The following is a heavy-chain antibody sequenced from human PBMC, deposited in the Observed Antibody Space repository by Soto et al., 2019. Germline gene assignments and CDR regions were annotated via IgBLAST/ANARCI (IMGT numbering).Heavy chain of an antibody. J-gene: IGHJ4*02. CDR3: ARHRIEVVWRGFDF. D-gene: IGHD3-10*01. CDR1: TDSSSFTNSY. CDR2: SSYNGGT. Sequence: SETLSLTCTVSTDSSSFTNSYWGWIRQPPGKGLQWIGSSSYNGGTFYNPSLKGRVVISFDTSKKQSSLQVTSVTAADTAAYFCARHRIEVVWRGFDFWGQGSPVTVSS. V-gene: IGHV4-39*01.